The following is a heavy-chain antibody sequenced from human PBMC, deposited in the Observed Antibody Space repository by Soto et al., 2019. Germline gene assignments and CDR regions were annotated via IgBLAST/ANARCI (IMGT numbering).Heavy chain of an antibody. V-gene: IGHV1-69*06. CDR1: GATSSNYG. CDR2: ILPVFGTT. J-gene: IGHJ6*02. D-gene: IGHD1-26*01. Sequence: SVKVSCKASGATSSNYGVSWVRQAPGQGLEWMGGILPVFGTTTYARNFQGRITITADKSTSTVYMELTSLRSDDTATYYCARDPDEVVGTDYHYYGMDVSDQAATGTVSS. CDR3: ARDPDEVVGTDYHYYGMDV.